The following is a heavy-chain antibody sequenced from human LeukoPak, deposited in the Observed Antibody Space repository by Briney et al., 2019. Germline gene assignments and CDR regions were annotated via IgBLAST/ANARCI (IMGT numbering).Heavy chain of an antibody. CDR1: GYTFTSYG. D-gene: IGHD3-22*01. CDR3: ARDRLTYYDSSGYSSRCGY. Sequence: ASVNVSCKASGYTFTSYGISWVRQAPGQGLEWMGWISAYNGNTNYAQKLQGRVTMTPDTSTSTAYMELRSLRSDDTAVYYCARDRLTYYDSSGYSSRCGYWGQGTLVTVSS. V-gene: IGHV1-18*01. J-gene: IGHJ4*02. CDR2: ISAYNGNT.